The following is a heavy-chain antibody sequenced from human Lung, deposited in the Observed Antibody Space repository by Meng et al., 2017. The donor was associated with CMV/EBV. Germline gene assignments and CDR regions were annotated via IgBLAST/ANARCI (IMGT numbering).Heavy chain of an antibody. D-gene: IGHD4-11*01. CDR2: IRSKANSYAT. Sequence: KVSXAASGFTFSGSAMHWVRQASGKGLEWVGRIRSKANSYATAYAASVKGRFTISRDDSKNTAYLQMNSLKTEDTAVYYCTSWPDYKDYYYGMDVWGQGTXVNVAS. CDR1: GFTFSGSA. V-gene: IGHV3-73*01. CDR3: TSWPDYKDYYYGMDV. J-gene: IGHJ6*02.